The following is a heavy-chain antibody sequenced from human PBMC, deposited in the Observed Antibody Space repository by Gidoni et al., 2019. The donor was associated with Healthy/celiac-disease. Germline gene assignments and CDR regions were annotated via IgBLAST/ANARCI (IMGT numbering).Heavy chain of an antibody. D-gene: IGHD5-12*01. CDR1: GFTFSSYR. CDR3: AVTVEMATITGFDY. CDR2: ISSSSSTI. V-gene: IGHV3-48*02. J-gene: IGHJ4*02. Sequence: EVQLVESGGGLVQPGGSLTLSCAASGFTFSSYRMNWVRQAPGKGLEWVSYISSSSSTIYYADSVKGRFTISRDNAKNSLYLQMNSLRDEDTAVYYCAVTVEMATITGFDYWGQGTLVTVSS.